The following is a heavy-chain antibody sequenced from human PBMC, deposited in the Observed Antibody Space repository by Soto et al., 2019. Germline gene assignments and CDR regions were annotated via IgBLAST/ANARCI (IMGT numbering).Heavy chain of an antibody. CDR2: IYNSGST. D-gene: IGHD3-16*02. Sequence: QLQLQESGPGLVKPSETLSLTCTVSGGSISSSNYYWGWIRQPPGKGLEWIGNIYNSGSTSYNPSFRSRVTISIDTSKNQFSLKLTSVSAADTAVYYCARRPIMITLGGVIDYHFDFWGQVSLVTVSS. V-gene: IGHV4-39*01. CDR1: GGSISSSNYY. CDR3: ARRPIMITLGGVIDYHFDF. J-gene: IGHJ4*02.